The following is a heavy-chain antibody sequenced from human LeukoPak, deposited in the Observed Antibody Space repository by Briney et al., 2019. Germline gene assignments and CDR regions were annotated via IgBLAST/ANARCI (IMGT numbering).Heavy chain of an antibody. CDR3: ARMVPDASGYDLWYFDL. J-gene: IGHJ2*01. Sequence: SETLSLTCTVSGGSISSYYWSWIRQPPGKGLEWIGYIYYSGSTSYNPSLKSRVTISVDTSKNQFSLKLSSVTAADTAVYYCARMVPDASGYDLWYFDLWGRGTLVTVSS. D-gene: IGHD5-12*01. CDR2: IYYSGST. V-gene: IGHV4-59*01. CDR1: GGSISSYY.